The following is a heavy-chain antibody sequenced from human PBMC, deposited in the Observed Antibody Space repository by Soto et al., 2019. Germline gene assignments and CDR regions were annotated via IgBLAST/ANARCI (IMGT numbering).Heavy chain of an antibody. CDR1: GASINRDPYY. V-gene: IGHV4-31*01. D-gene: IGHD2-8*02. CDR3: AREQGGKVLKGSRMYV. J-gene: IGHJ6*02. CDR2: IYYNGDT. Sequence: QVQVQESGPGLVRPSQTLSLTCTVSGASINRDPYYWSWIRQHPVKGLEWIGYIYYNGDTAYNPYITRLVSISLXTXKXXSTLKRSAVTAADTAVYYCAREQGGKVLKGSRMYVCGQGTTVIVS.